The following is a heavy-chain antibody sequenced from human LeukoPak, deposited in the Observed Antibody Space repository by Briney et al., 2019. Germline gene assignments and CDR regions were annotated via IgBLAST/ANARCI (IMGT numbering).Heavy chain of an antibody. J-gene: IGHJ4*02. CDR3: ARHGFSRSARLDY. Sequence: PSETLSLTCTVSGGSISSSNYYWGWIRQPPGKGLEWIANIYYSGSTYYNPSLKSRVTISVDTSNNQFSLKLTSVTAADTAVYYCARHGFSRSARLDYWGQGTLVTVSS. D-gene: IGHD2/OR15-2a*01. CDR2: IYYSGST. CDR1: GGSISSSNYY. V-gene: IGHV4-39*01.